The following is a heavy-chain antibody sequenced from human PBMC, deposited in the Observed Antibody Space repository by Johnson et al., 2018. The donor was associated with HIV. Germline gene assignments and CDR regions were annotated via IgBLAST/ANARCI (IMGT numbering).Heavy chain of an antibody. D-gene: IGHD1-14*01. Sequence: QEQLVESGGGVVQPGRSLRLSCAASGFTFSSYAMHWVRQAPGKGLEWVAVISYDRSNKYYADSVKGRFTISRDNAKNSLYLQMNSRRAEDTAVYYCARDTSWSDTGSIDAFDIWGQGTMVTVSS. CDR1: GFTFSSYA. CDR3: ARDTSWSDTGSIDAFDI. V-gene: IGHV3-30-3*01. CDR2: ISYDRSNK. J-gene: IGHJ3*02.